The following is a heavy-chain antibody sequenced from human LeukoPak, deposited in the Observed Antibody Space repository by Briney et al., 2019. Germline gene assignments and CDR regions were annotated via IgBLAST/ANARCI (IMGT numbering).Heavy chain of an antibody. Sequence: SVKVSCKASGGTFNSYAISWVRQAPGQGLEWMGRVIPMFDVTDYAQKFQGRVTITADTSTGTAYMELSSLTSDDTAMYYCARDPALEGTEDYRDFGGVESVDAFDVWGQGTMVTVFS. V-gene: IGHV1-69*17. D-gene: IGHD4-23*01. J-gene: IGHJ3*01. CDR3: ARDPALEGTEDYRDFGGVESVDAFDV. CDR2: VIPMFDVT. CDR1: GGTFNSYA.